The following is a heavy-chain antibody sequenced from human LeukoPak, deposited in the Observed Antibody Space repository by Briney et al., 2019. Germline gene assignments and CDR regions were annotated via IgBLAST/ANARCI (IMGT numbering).Heavy chain of an antibody. V-gene: IGHV3-21*01. CDR2: IGSSSTHI. D-gene: IGHD2-21*02. Sequence: PGGSLRLSCEASGFTFTSYYMNWVCQAPGRGLEWVSSIGSSSTHIYYADSVKGRFTISRDNAKNSLYLQMNRLRAEDTSVYYCARGVSYRVVVTATDFDYWGQGTLVTVSS. J-gene: IGHJ4*02. CDR1: GFTFTSYY. CDR3: ARGVSYRVVVTATDFDY.